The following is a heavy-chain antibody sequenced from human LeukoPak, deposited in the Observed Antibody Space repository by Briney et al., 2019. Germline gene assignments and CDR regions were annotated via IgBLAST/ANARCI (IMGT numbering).Heavy chain of an antibody. CDR2: IIPIFGTA. J-gene: IGHJ3*02. CDR3: AWGGTSLAFDI. CDR1: GGTFSSYA. V-gene: IGHV1-69*05. Sequence: GSSVKVSCKASGGTFSSYAISWVRQAPGQGLEWMGGIIPIFGTANYAQKFQGRVTITTDESTSTAHMELSSLRSEDTAVYYCAWGGTSLAFDIWGQGTMVTVSS. D-gene: IGHD2-2*01.